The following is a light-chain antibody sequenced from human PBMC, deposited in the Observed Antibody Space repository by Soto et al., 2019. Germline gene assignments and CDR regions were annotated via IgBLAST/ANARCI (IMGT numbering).Light chain of an antibody. V-gene: IGKV1-17*03. CDR1: QGIDNY. CDR2: AAS. J-gene: IGKJ4*01. CDR3: LQHRSYPLT. Sequence: DIQMTQSPSAMSASVRDRVTITCRASQGIDNYLAWFQQKPGKVPQRLIYAASTLQSGVPSRFSGSGSGTEFTLTISSLQPEDFATYYCLQHRSYPLTFDGGTKVEIK.